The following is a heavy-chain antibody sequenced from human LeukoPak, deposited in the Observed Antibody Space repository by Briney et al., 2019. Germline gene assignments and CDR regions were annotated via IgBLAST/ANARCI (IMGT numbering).Heavy chain of an antibody. CDR1: GYTFTGYY. D-gene: IGHD5-24*01. CDR3: ATTEVATEF. Sequence: GASVKVSCKASGYTFTGYYMHWVRQAPGQGLEWMGWISAYNGNTNYAQKLQGRVTMTTDTSTSTAHMELRSLRSDDTAVYYCATTEVATEFWGQGTLVTVSS. J-gene: IGHJ4*02. CDR2: ISAYNGNT. V-gene: IGHV1-18*04.